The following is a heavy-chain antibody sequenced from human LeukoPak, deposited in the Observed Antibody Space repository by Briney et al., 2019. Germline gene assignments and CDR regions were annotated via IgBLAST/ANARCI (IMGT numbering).Heavy chain of an antibody. J-gene: IGHJ4*02. CDR3: ARDPVSSGWYRGDFDY. V-gene: IGHV3-21*01. CDR1: GFTFSSYS. CDR2: ISSSSSYI. Sequence: GGSLRLSCAASGFTFSSYSMNWVRQAPGKGLEWVSSISSSSSYIYYADSVKGRFTISRDNAKNSLYLQMNSLRAEDTAVYYCARDPVSSGWYRGDFDYWGQGTLVTVSS. D-gene: IGHD6-19*01.